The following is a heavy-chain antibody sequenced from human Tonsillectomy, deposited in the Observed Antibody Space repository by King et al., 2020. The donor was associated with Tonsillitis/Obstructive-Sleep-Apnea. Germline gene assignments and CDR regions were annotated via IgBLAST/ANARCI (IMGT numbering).Heavy chain of an antibody. V-gene: IGHV2-5*02. CDR3: AHSPVQSLFQFAHDTTFDP. Sequence: ITLKESGPTLVKPTQTLTLTCTFSGFSFSTSGVGVGWIRQPPGKALEWLALIFWDDEERYSPSLKTRLTITKDTSKNQVVLTMTNMDPVDTATYYCAHSPVQSLFQFAHDTTFDPWGQGTLVTVSS. D-gene: IGHD1-1*01. CDR2: IFWDDEE. CDR1: GFSFSTSGVG. J-gene: IGHJ5*02.